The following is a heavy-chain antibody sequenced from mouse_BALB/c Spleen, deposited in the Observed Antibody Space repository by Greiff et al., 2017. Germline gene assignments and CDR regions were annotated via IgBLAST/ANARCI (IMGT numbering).Heavy chain of an antibody. D-gene: IGHD2-2*01. CDR3: ARYGYSFYAMDY. V-gene: IGHV3-2*02. J-gene: IGHJ2*01. CDR2: ISYSGST. CDR1: GYSITSDYA. Sequence: DVQLQESGPGLVKPSQSLSLTCTVTGYSITSDYAWNWIRQFPGNKLEWMGYISYSGSTSYNPSLKSRISITRDTSKNQFFLQLNSVTTEDTATYYCARYGYSFYAMDYWGQGTTLTVSS.